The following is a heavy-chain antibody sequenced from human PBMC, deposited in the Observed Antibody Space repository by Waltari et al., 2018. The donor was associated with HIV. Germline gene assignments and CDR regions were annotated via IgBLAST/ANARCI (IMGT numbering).Heavy chain of an antibody. Sequence: GGALVKPGGSLRPSCEDSASTFSNARMKWVRQGPGKGPLWVGRIKSKTDGGTTDYAAPVKGRFTISRDDSKNKLYLQMNSLKTEDTAVYYCTTCGGGLYSGSYPDDAFDIWGQGTMVTVSS. CDR1: ASTFSNAR. J-gene: IGHJ3*02. CDR3: TTCGGGLYSGSYPDDAFDI. V-gene: IGHV3-15*02. D-gene: IGHD1-26*01. CDR2: IKSKTDGGTT.